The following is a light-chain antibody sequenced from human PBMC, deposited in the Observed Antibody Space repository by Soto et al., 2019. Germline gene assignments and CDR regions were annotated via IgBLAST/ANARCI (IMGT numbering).Light chain of an antibody. Sequence: DIQMTQSPSTLSASVGDRVTITCRASQSISGWLAWYQQRPGKAPKVLIYDASKLESGVPSRFSGSGSGIEFTLTISSLQSDDFATYYCQHYDSFSMYTFGQGTKLDIK. J-gene: IGKJ2*01. CDR2: DAS. CDR3: QHYDSFSMYT. V-gene: IGKV1-5*01. CDR1: QSISGW.